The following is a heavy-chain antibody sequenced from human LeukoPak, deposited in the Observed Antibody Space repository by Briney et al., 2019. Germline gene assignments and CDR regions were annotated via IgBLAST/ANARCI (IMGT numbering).Heavy chain of an antibody. CDR1: GGSISSYY. CDR3: ARLEQEMPHEYFQH. Sequence: PSETLSLTCTVSGGSISSYYWSWIRQPPGKGLEWIGYIYYSGSTNYNPSLKSRVTISVDTSKNQFSLKLNSVTAADTAVYYCARLEQEMPHEYFQHWGQGTLVTVSS. D-gene: IGHD5-24*01. J-gene: IGHJ1*01. V-gene: IGHV4-59*08. CDR2: IYYSGST.